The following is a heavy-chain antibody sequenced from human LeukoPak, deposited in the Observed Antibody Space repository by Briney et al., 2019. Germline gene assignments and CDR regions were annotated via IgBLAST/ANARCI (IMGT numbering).Heavy chain of an antibody. J-gene: IGHJ4*02. Sequence: PSETLSLTCTVSGGSISSYYWSWIRQPPGKGLEWIGYIYYSGSTNYNPSLKSRVTISVDTSKNQFSLKLSSVTAADTAVYYCARSIFWHAFDYWGQGTLVTVSS. CDR3: ARSIFWHAFDY. D-gene: IGHD3-9*01. CDR1: GGSISSYY. CDR2: IYYSGST. V-gene: IGHV4-59*01.